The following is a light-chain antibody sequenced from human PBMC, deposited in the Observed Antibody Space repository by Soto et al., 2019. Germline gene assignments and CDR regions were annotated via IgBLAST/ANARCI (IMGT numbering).Light chain of an antibody. V-gene: IGKV1-39*01. Sequence: DIQMTQSPSSLSASLGDRVTITCRASQTISAYLNWYQQKPGKAPKVLIYAASSLQSGVPSRFSGSGSGTDFTLTTSNLQREDFATYYCQQSYSSPLSFGGGTKVDIK. CDR3: QQSYSSPLS. CDR1: QTISAY. J-gene: IGKJ4*01. CDR2: AAS.